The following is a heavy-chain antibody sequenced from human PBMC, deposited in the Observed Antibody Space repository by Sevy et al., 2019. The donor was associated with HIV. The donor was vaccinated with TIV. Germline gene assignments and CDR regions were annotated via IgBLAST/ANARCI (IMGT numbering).Heavy chain of an antibody. CDR2: FSFGCGKI. J-gene: IGHJ4*02. CDR3: AREGCSKPHDY. Sequence: GESLKISCAASGFTFSSYAMSWVRQAPGKGLEWVSTFSFGCGKINYADSVKGRFTISRDNSKNTQYLQMHSLRAEDTAVYYCAREGCSKPHDYWGQGTLVTVSS. V-gene: IGHV3-23*01. CDR1: GFTFSSYA. D-gene: IGHD3-10*02.